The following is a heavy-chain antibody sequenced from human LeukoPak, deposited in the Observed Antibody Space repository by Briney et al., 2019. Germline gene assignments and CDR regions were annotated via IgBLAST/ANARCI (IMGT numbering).Heavy chain of an antibody. D-gene: IGHD3-3*01. Sequence: GGSLRLSCAASGFTFSSYSMNWVRQAPGKGLEWVSSISSSSSYIYYADSVKGRFTISRDNSKNTLYLQMNSLRAEDTAVYYCAKEYYDFWSGYGRDYYYYYYMDVWGKGTTVTVSS. J-gene: IGHJ6*03. CDR1: GFTFSSYS. CDR3: AKEYYDFWSGYGRDYYYYYYMDV. V-gene: IGHV3-21*01. CDR2: ISSSSSYI.